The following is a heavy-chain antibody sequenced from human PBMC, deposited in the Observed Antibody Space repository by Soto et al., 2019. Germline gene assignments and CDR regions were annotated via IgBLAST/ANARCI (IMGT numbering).Heavy chain of an antibody. CDR2: IRSKAYGGTT. CDR1: GFTFGDYA. CDR3: TRVHWNSENYGMDV. Sequence: PGGSLRLSCTASGFTFGDYAMSWFRQAPGKGLEWVGFIRSKAYGGTTEYAASVKGRFTISRDDSKSIAYLQMNSLKTGDTAVYYCTRVHWNSENYGMDVWGQGTTVTVSS. J-gene: IGHJ6*02. V-gene: IGHV3-49*03. D-gene: IGHD1-7*01.